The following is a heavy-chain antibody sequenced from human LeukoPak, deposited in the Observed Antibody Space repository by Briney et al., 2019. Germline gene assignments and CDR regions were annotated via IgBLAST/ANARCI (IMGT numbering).Heavy chain of an antibody. CDR3: ARDPSGSGWSLNN. J-gene: IGHJ4*02. Sequence: QPGGSLRLSCTASGFNFGSDAMHWVRQAPGKGLEWEAFIWYDGSNDHYADSVKGRFTISRDNSKNTVCLQMNSLRVEDTAVYYCARDPSGSGWSLNNWGQGTLVTVSS. CDR1: GFNFGSDA. CDR2: IWYDGSND. D-gene: IGHD6-19*01. V-gene: IGHV3-33*01.